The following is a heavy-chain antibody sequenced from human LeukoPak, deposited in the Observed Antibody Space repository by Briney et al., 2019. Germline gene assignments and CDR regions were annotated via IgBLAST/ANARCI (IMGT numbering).Heavy chain of an antibody. CDR1: GFTFSSYW. D-gene: IGHD4-17*01. J-gene: IGHJ3*02. CDR3: ARYITVTDAFDI. V-gene: IGHV3-74*01. CDR2: INSDGSST. Sequence: PGGSLRLSCAASGFTFSSYWMHWVRQAPGKGLVWVSRINSDGSSTSYADSVKGRFTISRDNAKNTLYLQMNSLRAEDTAVYYCARYITVTDAFDIWGQGTMVTVPS.